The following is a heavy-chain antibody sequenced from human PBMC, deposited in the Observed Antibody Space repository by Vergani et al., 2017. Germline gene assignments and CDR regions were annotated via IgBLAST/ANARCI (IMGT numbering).Heavy chain of an antibody. Sequence: VQLVQSGAEVKKPGSSVKVSCKASGGTFSSYAISWVRQAPGKGLEWVSVIYSGGSTYYADSVKGRFTISRDNSKNTLYLQMNSLRAEDTAVYYCARGSPRGYSYGQHFDYWGQGTLVTVSS. CDR2: IYSGGST. D-gene: IGHD5-18*01. V-gene: IGHV3-66*01. J-gene: IGHJ4*02. CDR3: ARGSPRGYSYGQHFDY. CDR1: GGTFSSYA.